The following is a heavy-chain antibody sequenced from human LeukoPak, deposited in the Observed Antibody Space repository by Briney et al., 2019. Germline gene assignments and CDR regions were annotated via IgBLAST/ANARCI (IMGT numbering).Heavy chain of an antibody. D-gene: IGHD5-18*01. CDR3: AKGQGYNNGDSIDY. CDR2: INGASGYS. Sequence: PGGSLRLSCAAAGLTFNNYSMTWVRQAPGEKLEWGSGINGASGYSYYSDSVKGRFTVSRDNSKNTLYLQMNSLRDEDTAVYYCAKGQGYNNGDSIDYWGQGTLVTVSS. J-gene: IGHJ4*02. CDR1: GLTFNNYS. V-gene: IGHV3-23*01.